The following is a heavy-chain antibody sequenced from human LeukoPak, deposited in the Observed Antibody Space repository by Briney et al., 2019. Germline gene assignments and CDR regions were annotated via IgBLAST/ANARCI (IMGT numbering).Heavy chain of an antibody. D-gene: IGHD4-11*01. CDR1: GGSFSGYY. Sequence: PSETLSLTCAVYGGSFSGYYWSWIRQPPGKGLEWIGEINHSGSTNYNPSLKSRVTISVDTSKNQFSLNVTSVTAADTAVYYCARAHDYGNYGDPYYFDYWSQGTLVTVSS. V-gene: IGHV4-34*01. CDR2: INHSGST. CDR3: ARAHDYGNYGDPYYFDY. J-gene: IGHJ4*02.